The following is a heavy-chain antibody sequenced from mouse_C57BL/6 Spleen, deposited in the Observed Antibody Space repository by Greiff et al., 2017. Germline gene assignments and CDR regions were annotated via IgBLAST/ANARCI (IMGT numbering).Heavy chain of an antibody. CDR2: ISHGGGST. Sequence: EVKVVESGGGLVQPGGSLKLSCAASGFTFSDYYMYWVRQTPEKRLEWVAYISHGGGSTYYPDTVKGRFTISRDNAKNTLYLQMSRLKSEDTAMXYCARQGYGSFTYYAMDYGGQGTSVTVSS. V-gene: IGHV5-12*01. CDR1: GFTFSDYY. D-gene: IGHD1-1*01. CDR3: ARQGYGSFTYYAMDY. J-gene: IGHJ4*01.